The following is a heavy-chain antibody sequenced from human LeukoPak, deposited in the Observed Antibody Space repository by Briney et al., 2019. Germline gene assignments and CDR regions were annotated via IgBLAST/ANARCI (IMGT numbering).Heavy chain of an antibody. Sequence: GESLKISCKGSGYYFPNYWIGWVRQMPGKGLEWMGVIHAGELNTRYSPSFQGQVTISVDRSISTAYLQWSSLKATDTAMYYCARHAAMVRGVDYWGQGTLVTVSS. CDR1: GYYFPNYW. D-gene: IGHD3-10*01. CDR3: ARHAAMVRGVDY. V-gene: IGHV5-51*01. J-gene: IGHJ4*02. CDR2: IHAGELNT.